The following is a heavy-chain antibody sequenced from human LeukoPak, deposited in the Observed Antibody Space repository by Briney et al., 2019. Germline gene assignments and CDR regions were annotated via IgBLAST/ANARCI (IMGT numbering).Heavy chain of an antibody. V-gene: IGHV3-30*02. CDR1: GFTFSSYG. D-gene: IGHD6-19*01. CDR2: IRYDGSNK. Sequence: PGGSLRLSCGASGFTFSSYGMHWVRQAPGKGLEWVAFIRYDGSNKYYADSVKGRFTISRDNSKNTLYLQMNSLRAEDTAVYYCARDKAVAGTWDYWGQGTLVTVSS. J-gene: IGHJ4*01. CDR3: ARDKAVAGTWDY.